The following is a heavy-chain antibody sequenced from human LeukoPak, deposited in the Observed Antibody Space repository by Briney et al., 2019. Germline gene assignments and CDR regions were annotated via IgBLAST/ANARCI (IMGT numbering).Heavy chain of an antibody. V-gene: IGHV4-38-2*02. CDR3: ARQGYDSTGTGGAFDI. D-gene: IGHD3-22*01. J-gene: IGHJ3*02. Sequence: PSETLSLTCTVSGYSISSGYYWGWIRQPPGKGLEWIGSIYHSGSTYYNPSLKSRVTISVDTSKNQFSLKLSSVTAADTAVYYCARQGYDSTGTGGAFDIWGQGTMVTVSS. CDR1: GYSISSGYY. CDR2: IYHSGST.